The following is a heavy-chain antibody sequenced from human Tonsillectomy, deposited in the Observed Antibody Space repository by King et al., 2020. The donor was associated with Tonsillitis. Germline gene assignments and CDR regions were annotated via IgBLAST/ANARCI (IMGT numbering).Heavy chain of an antibody. V-gene: IGHV3-23*04. CDR1: GFTFSSYA. CDR2: ISGSGVST. CDR3: AKDRFDITIFGVADYYFDY. Sequence: VQLVESGGGLVQPGGSLRLSCAASGFTFSSYAMSWVRQAPGKGLEWVSGISGSGVSTYYADSVKGRFTISRDNSKNTLYLQMKSLRAEDTAVYYCAKDRFDITIFGVADYYFDYWGQGTLVTVSS. D-gene: IGHD3-3*01. J-gene: IGHJ4*02.